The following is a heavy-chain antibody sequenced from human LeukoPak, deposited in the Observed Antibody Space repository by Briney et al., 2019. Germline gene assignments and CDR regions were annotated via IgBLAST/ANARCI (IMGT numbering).Heavy chain of an antibody. J-gene: IGHJ4*02. D-gene: IGHD2-2*02. CDR1: GGSISSGSYY. CDR2: IYTSGST. V-gene: IGHV4-61*02. Sequence: SETLSLTCTVSGGSISSGSYYWSWIRQPAGKGLEWIGRIYTSGSTNYNPSFKSRVTISVDTSKNQFSLKLSSVTAADTAVYYCARDDCSSTSCYTWWGQGTLVTVSS. CDR3: ARDDCSSTSCYTW.